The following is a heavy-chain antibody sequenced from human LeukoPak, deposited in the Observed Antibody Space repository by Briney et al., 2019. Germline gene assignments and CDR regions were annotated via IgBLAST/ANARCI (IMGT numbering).Heavy chain of an antibody. CDR1: GYTFTDYY. D-gene: IGHD3-3*01. V-gene: IGHV1-2*02. Sequence: ASVKVSCKASGYTFTDYYIHWVRQAPGQGLEWMGWINPDSGYTNYAQKFQGRVAMTRDTSINTAYMELSRLTSDDTAVYYCATDPRTTVFGTFRYYYMDVWGEGTTVAVSS. CDR3: ATDPRTTVFGTFRYYYMDV. CDR2: INPDSGYT. J-gene: IGHJ6*03.